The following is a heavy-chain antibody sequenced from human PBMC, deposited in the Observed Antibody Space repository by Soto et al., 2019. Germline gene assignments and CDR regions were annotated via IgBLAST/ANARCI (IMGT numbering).Heavy chain of an antibody. CDR1: GGSFSTRNW. CDR2: IYHSGST. D-gene: IGHD3-22*01. V-gene: IGHV4-4*02. CDR3: ARSPDSSGYYPRWYYYGMDV. Sequence: SETLSLTCAVSGGSFSTRNWPSWVRQPPGKGLEWIGEIYHSGSTNYNPSLKSRVTISVDKSKNQFSLKLSSVTAADTAVYYCARSPDSSGYYPRWYYYGMDVWGQGTTVT. J-gene: IGHJ6*02.